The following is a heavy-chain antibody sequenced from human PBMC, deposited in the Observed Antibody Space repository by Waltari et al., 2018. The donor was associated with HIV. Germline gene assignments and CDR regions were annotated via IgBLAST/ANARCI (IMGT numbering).Heavy chain of an antibody. CDR2: VHHTGGT. D-gene: IGHD1-26*01. V-gene: IGHV4-30-2*06. CDR1: GGSVISNGYS. Sequence: QLQLQESGSGLVKPSQTLSLTCIVSGGSVISNGYSWSWIRQSAGKGLEWIGYVHHTGGTFYRSSLRSRVTISIDTTKNEFSQKLTSVTAADTAVYFCGRLGFRSGHDPWGQGTLVIVSS. J-gene: IGHJ5*02. CDR3: GRLGFRSGHDP.